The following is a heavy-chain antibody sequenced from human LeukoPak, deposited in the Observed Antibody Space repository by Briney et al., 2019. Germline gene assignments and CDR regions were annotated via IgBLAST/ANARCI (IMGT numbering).Heavy chain of an antibody. J-gene: IGHJ4*02. V-gene: IGHV3-21*01. CDR1: GFTFSTYS. CDR3: ARGGTFGVDISDY. D-gene: IGHD3-3*01. CDR2: ISSSSRNT. Sequence: GGSLRLSCAVSGFTFSTYSMTWVRQGPGKGLEWVSSISSSSRNTYYADSVKGRFTISRDNAKNSLYLQRNSLRAEDTAVYYCARGGTFGVDISDYWGQGTLVTVSS.